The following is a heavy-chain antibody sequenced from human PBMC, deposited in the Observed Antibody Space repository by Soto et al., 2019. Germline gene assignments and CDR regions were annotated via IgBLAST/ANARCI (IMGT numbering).Heavy chain of an antibody. V-gene: IGHV4-39*01. CDR1: GGSFSSSATY. Sequence: QLQLQESGPGLVKPSETLSLTCSVSGGSFSSSATYWGWFRQPPEKGPEWIGTITSSATTYYNASLNSRVTISADTSTNKFSLDLNSVTAADTAVYHCARFHDFFHAFDIWGPGTMVTVSS. CDR2: ITSSATT. J-gene: IGHJ3*02. D-gene: IGHD2-21*02. CDR3: ARFHDFFHAFDI.